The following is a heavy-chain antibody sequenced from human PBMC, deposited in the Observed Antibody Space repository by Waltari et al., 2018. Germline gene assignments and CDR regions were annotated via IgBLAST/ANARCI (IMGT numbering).Heavy chain of an antibody. CDR1: GGSISSSSYY. CDR3: ARPKAYSSSWYWFDP. J-gene: IGHJ5*02. D-gene: IGHD6-13*01. Sequence: QLQLQESGPGLVKPSETLSLTCTVSGGSISSSSYYWGWIRQPPGKGLEWIGSIYYSGSTYYNPSLKSRVTISVDTSKNQFSLKLSSVTAADTAVYYCARPKAYSSSWYWFDPWGQGTLVTVSS. V-gene: IGHV4-39*01. CDR2: IYYSGST.